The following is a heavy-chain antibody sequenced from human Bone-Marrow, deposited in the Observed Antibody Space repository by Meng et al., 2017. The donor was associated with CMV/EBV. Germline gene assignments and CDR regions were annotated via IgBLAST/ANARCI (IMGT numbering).Heavy chain of an antibody. D-gene: IGHD6-6*01. CDR1: GFTFSGSA. V-gene: IGHV3-73*01. Sequence: GESLKISCAASGFTFSGSAMHWVRQASGKGLEWVGRIRSKANSYASAYAASVKGRFTISRDDSKNTAYLQKNSLKTEDTAVYYCTGLYRDGPGGSSSFRYYYYYGMDVWGQGTTVTVSS. CDR3: TGLYRDGPGGSSSFRYYYYYGMDV. J-gene: IGHJ6*02. CDR2: IRSKANSYAS.